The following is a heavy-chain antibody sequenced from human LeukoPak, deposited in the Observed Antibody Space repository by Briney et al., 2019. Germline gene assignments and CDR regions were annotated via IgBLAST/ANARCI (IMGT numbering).Heavy chain of an antibody. CDR3: AKALTMIVVIGSSRDFDY. V-gene: IGHV3-23*01. Sequence: GGSLRLSCAASGFTFSSYAMSWVRQAPGKGLEWVSAISGSGGSTYYADSVKGRFTISRDNSKNTLYLQMNSLRAEDTAVYYCAKALTMIVVIGSSRDFDYWGQGTLVTVSS. CDR1: GFTFSSYA. CDR2: ISGSGGST. D-gene: IGHD3-22*01. J-gene: IGHJ4*02.